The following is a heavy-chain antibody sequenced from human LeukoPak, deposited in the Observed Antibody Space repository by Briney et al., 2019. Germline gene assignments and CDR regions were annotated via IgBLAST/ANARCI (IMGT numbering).Heavy chain of an antibody. CDR1: GYTFTSYD. J-gene: IGHJ4*02. CDR3: ARGEVQCMDY. D-gene: IGHD2-8*01. Sequence: ASVKVSCKSYGYTFTSYDVNWVRQAPGQGLEWMGWVTPSTGNTGYAQKFQGRVTISRDTSIGTTYLELSSLRSEDAAVYYCARGEVQCMDYWGQGTLVTVSS. V-gene: IGHV1-8*03. CDR2: VTPSTGNT.